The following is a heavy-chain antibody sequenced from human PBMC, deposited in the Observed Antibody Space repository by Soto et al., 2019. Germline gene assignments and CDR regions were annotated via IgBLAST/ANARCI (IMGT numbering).Heavy chain of an antibody. Sequence: ASVKVSCRASGYIFANYAMQWVRQAPGQGLEWMGYINPGNGDTKYSQKFQGRLTISRDTSANTVYMDLSSLTSKDTAIYYCARVLTNFSGSGDNWCDPWGQGAQVTVSS. CDR2: INPGNGDT. CDR3: ARVLTNFSGSGDNWCDP. CDR1: GYIFANYA. J-gene: IGHJ5*02. D-gene: IGHD3-10*01. V-gene: IGHV1-3*01.